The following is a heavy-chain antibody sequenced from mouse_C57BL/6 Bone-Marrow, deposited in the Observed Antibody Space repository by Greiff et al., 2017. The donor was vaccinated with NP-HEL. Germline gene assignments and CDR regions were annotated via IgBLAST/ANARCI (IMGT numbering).Heavy chain of an antibody. V-gene: IGHV1-78*01. CDR1: GYTFTDHT. CDR2: IYPRDGST. D-gene: IGHD1-1*01. CDR3: ARSGFYYYGSFDY. J-gene: IGHJ2*01. Sequence: VQGVESDAELVKPGASVKISCKVSGYTFTDHTIHWMKQRPEQGLEWIGYIYPRDGSTKYNEKFKGKATLTADKSSSTAYMQLNSLTSEHSAVYFCARSGFYYYGSFDYWGQGTTLTVSS.